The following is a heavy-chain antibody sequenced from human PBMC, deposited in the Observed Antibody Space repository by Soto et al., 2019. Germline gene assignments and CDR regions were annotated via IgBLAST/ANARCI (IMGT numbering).Heavy chain of an antibody. CDR1: GGSVSSASYY. CDR2: ISYSGST. CDR3: ARADPDASVGY. V-gene: IGHV4-61*01. Sequence: PSETLSLTCTVSGGSVSSASYYWSWIRQPPGKGLEWIGYISYSGSTYYNPSLKSRVTISADTSKNQFSLRMNSMIAADTAVYYCARADPDASVGYWGQGTLVTVSS. J-gene: IGHJ4*02. D-gene: IGHD2-15*01.